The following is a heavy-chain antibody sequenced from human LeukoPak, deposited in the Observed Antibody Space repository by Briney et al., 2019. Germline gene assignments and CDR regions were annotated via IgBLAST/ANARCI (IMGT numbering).Heavy chain of an antibody. J-gene: IGHJ4*02. CDR1: GFTFSRYA. V-gene: IGHV3-30*04. D-gene: IGHD5-18*01. Sequence: GGSLRLSCAASGFTFSRYAMHWVRQAPGKGLEWVAVVSHDGGNKYYADSVKGRFTISRDNSKNTLYLQMNSLRAEDTAVYYCAKDSDTAMPTLFDYWGQGTLVTVSS. CDR3: AKDSDTAMPTLFDY. CDR2: VSHDGGNK.